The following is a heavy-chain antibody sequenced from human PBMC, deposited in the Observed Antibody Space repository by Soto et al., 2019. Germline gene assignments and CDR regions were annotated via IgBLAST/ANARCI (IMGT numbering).Heavy chain of an antibody. CDR2: ISGGGSNT. J-gene: IGHJ4*02. CDR1: GFPFSSYV. D-gene: IGHD4-4*01. CDR3: AKDSNKYSSSLRGRYFDY. V-gene: IGHV3-23*01. Sequence: EVQLLESGGGLVQRGGSLRLSCAASGFPFSSYVMSWVRQAPGKGLEWVSGISGGGSNTFYADSVKGRFTISRDNSKNTLLLQMNRLGAEDTAVYYCAKDSNKYSSSLRGRYFDYWGQGIGVTLSS.